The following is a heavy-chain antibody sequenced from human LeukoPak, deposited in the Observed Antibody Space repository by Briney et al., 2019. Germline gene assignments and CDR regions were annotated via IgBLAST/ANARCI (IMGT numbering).Heavy chain of an antibody. CDR3: ARIGSRITMVRGVPFDY. V-gene: IGHV1-18*04. CDR1: GHTFTSYG. Sequence: ASVKVSCKASGHTFTSYGISWVRQAPGQGLEWMGWISAYNGNTNYAQKLQGRVTMTTDTSTSTACMELRSLRSDDTAVYYCARIGSRITMVRGVPFDYWGQGTLVTVSS. CDR2: ISAYNGNT. J-gene: IGHJ4*02. D-gene: IGHD3-10*01.